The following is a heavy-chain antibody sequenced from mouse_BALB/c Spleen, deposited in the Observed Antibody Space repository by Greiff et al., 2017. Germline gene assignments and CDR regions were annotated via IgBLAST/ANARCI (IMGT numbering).Heavy chain of an antibody. V-gene: IGHV5-6*03. Sequence: EVKLVESGGGLVKPGGSLKLSCAASGFTFSSYGMSWVRQTPDKRLEWVATISSGGSYTYYPDSVKGRFTISRDNAKNTLYLQMSSLKSEDTAMYYCARHSNYYYYAMDYWGEGTSVTVSS. J-gene: IGHJ4*01. D-gene: IGHD2-5*01. CDR3: ARHSNYYYYAMDY. CDR1: GFTFSSYG. CDR2: ISSGGSYT.